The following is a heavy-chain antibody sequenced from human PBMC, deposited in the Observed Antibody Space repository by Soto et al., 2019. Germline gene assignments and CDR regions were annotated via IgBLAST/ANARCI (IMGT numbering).Heavy chain of an antibody. J-gene: IGHJ6*02. CDR3: ARGTVTGSEYNFYYYGMDV. D-gene: IGHD1-1*01. Sequence: QVQLVQSGVEVKKPGSWVKVSCQASGGSLNSYAIDWVRQAPGQGLEWMGGIIPIFGNTYYAQRLQGRVKLTADESTRTAYMELSTLTSEDTAVYYCARGTVTGSEYNFYYYGMDVWGQGTTVIVSS. CDR1: GGSLNSYA. V-gene: IGHV1-69*12. CDR2: IIPIFGNT.